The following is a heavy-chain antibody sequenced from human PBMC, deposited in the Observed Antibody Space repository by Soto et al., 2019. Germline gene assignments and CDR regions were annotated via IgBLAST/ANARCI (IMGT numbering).Heavy chain of an antibody. CDR1: GFTFSSYS. CDR2: ISSSSSYI. Sequence: GGSLRLSCAASGFTFSSYSMNWVRQAEGKVLEWVSSISSSSSYIYYADSVKGRFTISRDNAKNSLYLQMNSLRAEDTAVYYCARRRQQLDAFDIWGQGTMVTVSS. V-gene: IGHV3-21*01. J-gene: IGHJ3*02. CDR3: ARRRQQLDAFDI. D-gene: IGHD6-13*01.